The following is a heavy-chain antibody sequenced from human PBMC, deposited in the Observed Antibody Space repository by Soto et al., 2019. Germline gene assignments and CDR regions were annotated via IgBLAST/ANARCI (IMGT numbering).Heavy chain of an antibody. CDR3: TTVGHGYGFDY. CDR1: SVSNAW. Sequence: SVSNAWMNWVRQAPGKGLEWVGRIKSKTDGGTTDYAAPVKGRFTISRDDSKNTLYLQMNSLKTEDTAVYYCTTVGHGYGFDYWGQGTLVTVSS. J-gene: IGHJ4*02. CDR2: IKSKTDGGTT. V-gene: IGHV3-15*07. D-gene: IGHD5-18*01.